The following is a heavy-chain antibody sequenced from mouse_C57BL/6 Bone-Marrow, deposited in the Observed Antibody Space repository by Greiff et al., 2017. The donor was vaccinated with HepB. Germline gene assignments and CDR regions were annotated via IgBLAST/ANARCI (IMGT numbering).Heavy chain of an antibody. D-gene: IGHD1-1*01. CDR2: IEPNSGGT. V-gene: IGHV1-72*01. J-gene: IGHJ1*03. CDR3: ARIYYYGSSHWYFDV. CDR1: GYTFTSSW. Sequence: QVQLQQPGAELVKPGASVKLSCKASGYTFTSSWMHWVKQRPGRGLEWIGRIEPNSGGTKYNEKFKSKATLTVDKPSSTAYMQLSSLTSEDSAVYYCARIYYYGSSHWYFDVWGTGTTVTVSS.